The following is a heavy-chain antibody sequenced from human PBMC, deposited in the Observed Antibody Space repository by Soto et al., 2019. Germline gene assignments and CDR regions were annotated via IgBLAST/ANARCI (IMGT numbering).Heavy chain of an antibody. CDR2: IIPIFGTA. D-gene: IGHD6-19*01. Sequence: SVTVSCKASGSTFRRYAISWVRQAPGQGLEWMGGIIPIFGTANYAQKFQGRVTITADESTSTAYMELSSLRSEDTAVYYCARRIAVAENYYYGMDVWAQGTTVTVSS. V-gene: IGHV1-69*13. J-gene: IGHJ6*02. CDR3: ARRIAVAENYYYGMDV. CDR1: GSTFRRYA.